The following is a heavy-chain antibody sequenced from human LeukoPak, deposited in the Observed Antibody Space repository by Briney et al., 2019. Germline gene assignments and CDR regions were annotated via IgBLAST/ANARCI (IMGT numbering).Heavy chain of an antibody. D-gene: IGHD2-2*01. CDR2: IYTSGRT. Sequence: SQTLSLTCTVSCGSSSSGSYYWSLIRHPAGKGLGWIGRIYTSGRTNYNPSLKSRVTISVDTSKNQFSLKLSSVTAADTAVYYCARDQGYCSSTSCSRFDPWGQGTLVTVSS. V-gene: IGHV4-61*02. CDR1: CGSSSSGSYY. J-gene: IGHJ5*02. CDR3: ARDQGYCSSTSCSRFDP.